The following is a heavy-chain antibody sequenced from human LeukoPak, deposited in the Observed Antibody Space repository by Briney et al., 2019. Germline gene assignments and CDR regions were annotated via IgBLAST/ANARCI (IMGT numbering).Heavy chain of an antibody. Sequence: YPGGSLRLSCTASGFTFSSFSMNWVRQAPGKGLEWASSISTSSSYIYYADSVKGRFPISRDNARKSLYLQMNSLRAEDTAVYYCARGASVVAGSDNALDIWGQGTMVTVSS. CDR2: ISTSSSYI. V-gene: IGHV3-21*01. CDR1: GFTFSSFS. D-gene: IGHD6-19*01. CDR3: ARGASVVAGSDNALDI. J-gene: IGHJ3*02.